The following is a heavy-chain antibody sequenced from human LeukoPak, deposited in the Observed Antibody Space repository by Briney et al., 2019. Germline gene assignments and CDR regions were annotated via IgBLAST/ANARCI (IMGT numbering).Heavy chain of an antibody. J-gene: IGHJ5*02. CDR3: ARHVWFGDGRFDP. V-gene: IGHV4-61*02. CDR1: GGSTSSGSYY. CDR2: IYTSGST. Sequence: SETLSLTCTVSGGSTSSGSYYWSWIRQPAGKGLEWIGRIYTSGSTNYNPSLKSRVTISGDTSKNQFSLKLSSVTAADTAVYYCARHVWFGDGRFDPWGQGTLVTVSS. D-gene: IGHD3-10*01.